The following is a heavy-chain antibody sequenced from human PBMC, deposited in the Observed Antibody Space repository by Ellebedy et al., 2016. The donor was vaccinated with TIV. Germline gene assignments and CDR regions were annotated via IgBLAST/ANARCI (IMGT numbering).Heavy chain of an antibody. D-gene: IGHD2-2*01. CDR3: ARPRHCSGTSCFDPWPLDR. CDR1: EDSSNSDW. Sequence: GESLKISCKDSEDSSNSDWIAWVRQVPGKGLEWMGIIDLSDSDTRYSPSFEGQVTISADKSVNTAYLQWSRLRASDTAMYFCARPRHCSGTSCFDPWPLDRWGQGTLVTVSS. CDR2: IDLSDSDT. V-gene: IGHV5-51*01. J-gene: IGHJ4*02.